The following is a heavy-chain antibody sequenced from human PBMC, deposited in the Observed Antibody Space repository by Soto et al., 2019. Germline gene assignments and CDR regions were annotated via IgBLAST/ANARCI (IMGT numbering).Heavy chain of an antibody. CDR3: ARDPGYSSSCLDY. V-gene: IGHV3-33*05. CDR1: GYTFTNYY. Sequence: SCKTSGYTFTNYYMHWVRQAPGKGLEWVAVISYDGSNKYYADSVKGRFTISRGNSKNTLYLQMNSLRAEDTAVYYCARDPGYSSSCLDYWG. J-gene: IGHJ4*01. D-gene: IGHD6-13*01. CDR2: ISYDGSNK.